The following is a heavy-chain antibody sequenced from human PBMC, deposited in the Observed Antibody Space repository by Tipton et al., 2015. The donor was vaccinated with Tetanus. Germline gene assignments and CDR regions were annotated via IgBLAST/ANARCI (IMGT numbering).Heavy chain of an antibody. J-gene: IGHJ5*02. CDR1: GFTFYSYG. CDR3: AREVGEFSSGYLSSWFDP. Sequence: RSLRLSCAASGFTFYSYGMHWVRQAPGKGLEWVAVISYDGRNKYYAHSVKGRFTISRDNSKNTRYLQMNSLRAEDTAVYYCAREVGEFSSGYLSSWFDPWGQGTLVTVSS. CDR2: ISYDGRNK. V-gene: IGHV3-30*03. D-gene: IGHD3-3*01.